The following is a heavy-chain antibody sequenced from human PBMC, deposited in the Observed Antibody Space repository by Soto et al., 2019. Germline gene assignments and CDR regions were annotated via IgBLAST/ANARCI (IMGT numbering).Heavy chain of an antibody. V-gene: IGHV1-18*01. Sequence: ASVKVSCKASGYTFTSYGISWVRQAPGQGLEWMGWISAYNGNTNYAQKLQGRVTMTTDTSTGTAYMELRSLRSDDTAVYYGARDGGGATIYYYYYGMDVWGQGTTVTV. CDR3: ARDGGGATIYYYYYGMDV. CDR1: GYTFTSYG. J-gene: IGHJ6*02. D-gene: IGHD1-26*01. CDR2: ISAYNGNT.